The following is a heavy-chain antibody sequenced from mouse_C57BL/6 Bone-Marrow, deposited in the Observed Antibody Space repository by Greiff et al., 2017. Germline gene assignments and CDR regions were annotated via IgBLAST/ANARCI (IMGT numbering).Heavy chain of an antibody. D-gene: IGHD1-1*01. V-gene: IGHV5-12*01. CDR1: GFTFSDYY. CDR2: ISNGGGST. Sequence: EVMLVESGGGLVQPGGSLKLSCAASGFTFSDYYMYWVRQTPEKRLEWVAYISNGGGSTYYPDTVKGRFTISRDNAKNTLYLQMSRLKSEDTAMYYWARHGDYGSSFYFDYWGQGTTLTVSS. CDR3: ARHGDYGSSFYFDY. J-gene: IGHJ2*01.